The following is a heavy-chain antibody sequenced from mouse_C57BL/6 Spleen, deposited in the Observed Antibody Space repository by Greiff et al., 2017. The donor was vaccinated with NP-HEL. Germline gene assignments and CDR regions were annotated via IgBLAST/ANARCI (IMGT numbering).Heavy chain of an antibody. CDR1: GYSFTDYN. J-gene: IGHJ2*01. V-gene: IGHV1-39*01. CDR3: AREGFPLTGYYFDY. CDR2: INPNYGTT. D-gene: IGHD4-1*01. Sequence: EVKLMESGPELVKPGASVKISCKASGYSFTDYNMNWVKQSNGKSLEWIGVINPNYGTTSYNQKFKGKATLTVDQSSSTAYMQLNSLTSEDSAVYYCAREGFPLTGYYFDYWGQGTTLTVSS.